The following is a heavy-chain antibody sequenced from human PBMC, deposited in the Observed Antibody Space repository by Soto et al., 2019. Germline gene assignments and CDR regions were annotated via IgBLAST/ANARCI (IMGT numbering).Heavy chain of an antibody. D-gene: IGHD3-3*01. CDR1: GFTFSSYG. CDR2: IWYDGSNK. Sequence: QVQLVESGGGVVQPGRSLRLSCAASGFTFSSYGMHWVRQAPGEGLEWVAVIWYDGSNKYYADSVKGRFTISRDNSKNTLYLQMNSLRAEDTAVYYCAREGPGSGEPFDYWGQGTLVTVSS. V-gene: IGHV3-33*01. J-gene: IGHJ4*02. CDR3: AREGPGSGEPFDY.